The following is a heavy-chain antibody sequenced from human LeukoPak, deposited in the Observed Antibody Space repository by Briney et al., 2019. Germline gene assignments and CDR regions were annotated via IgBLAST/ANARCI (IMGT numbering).Heavy chain of an antibody. CDR1: GGSISSYY. D-gene: IGHD4-17*01. V-gene: IGHV4-59*01. CDR2: IYYSGST. J-gene: IGHJ4*02. Sequence: SETLSLTCTVSGGSISSYYWSWIRQPPGKGLEWIGYIYYSGSTNYNPSLKSRVTISVDTSKNQFSLKLSSVTAADTVVYYCARGLHYGDYNYFDYWGQGTLVTVSS. CDR3: ARGLHYGDYNYFDY.